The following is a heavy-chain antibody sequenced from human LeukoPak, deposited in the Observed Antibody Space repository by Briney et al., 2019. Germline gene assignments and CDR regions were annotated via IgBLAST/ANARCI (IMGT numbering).Heavy chain of an antibody. D-gene: IGHD4-17*01. CDR3: ARDPRDYGDSYYYYGMDV. Sequence: PSQTLSLTCAISGDSVSSNSAAWNWIRQSPSRGLEWLGRTYYRSKWYNDYAVSVKSRITINPDTSKNPFSLQLNSVTPEDTAVYYCARDPRDYGDSYYYYGMDVWGKGTTVTVSS. V-gene: IGHV6-1*01. CDR1: GDSVSSNSAA. J-gene: IGHJ6*04. CDR2: TYYRSKWYN.